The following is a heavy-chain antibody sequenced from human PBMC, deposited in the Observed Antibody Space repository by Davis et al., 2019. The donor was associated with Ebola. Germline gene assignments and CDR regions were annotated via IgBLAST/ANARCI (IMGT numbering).Heavy chain of an antibody. D-gene: IGHD3-16*01. Sequence: GESLKISCAASGISFSNYGMFWVRQAPGKVMEWVAVISPDGSDKNYADSVKGRFTISRDNSKNTLYLQMNSLRAEDTAVYYCAKDLGVIQPRYFDYWGQGTLVTVSS. V-gene: IGHV3-30*18. J-gene: IGHJ4*02. CDR1: GISFSNYG. CDR3: AKDLGVIQPRYFDY. CDR2: ISPDGSDK.